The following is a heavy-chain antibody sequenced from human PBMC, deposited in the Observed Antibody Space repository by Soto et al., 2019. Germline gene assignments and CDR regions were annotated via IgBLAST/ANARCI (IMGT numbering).Heavy chain of an antibody. CDR2: MNPNSGNT. CDR3: ARGQNYYASSGYYHWFDP. J-gene: IGHJ5*02. D-gene: IGHD3-22*01. CDR1: GYTFTSYD. Sequence: VASVKVSCKASGYTFTSYDINWVRQATGQGLEWMGWMNPNSGNTGYAQKFQGRVTMTRNTSISTAYMELSSLRSEDTAVYYCARGQNYYASSGYYHWFDPWGQGTLVTVSS. V-gene: IGHV1-8*01.